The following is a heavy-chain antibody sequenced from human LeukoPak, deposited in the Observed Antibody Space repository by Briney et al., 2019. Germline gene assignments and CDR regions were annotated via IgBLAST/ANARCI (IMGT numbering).Heavy chain of an antibody. CDR2: FSAYNGNT. D-gene: IGHD4-23*01. Sequence: ASVKVSCKASGYSFSSYAINWVRQAPGQGLEWMGWFSAYNGNTYYAQKLQGRVTMATDTSTSTVYMELRSLRSDDTAVYYCARGGRYGGHTGLDYWGQGTLVTVSS. CDR1: GYSFSSYA. J-gene: IGHJ4*02. V-gene: IGHV1-18*01. CDR3: ARGGRYGGHTGLDY.